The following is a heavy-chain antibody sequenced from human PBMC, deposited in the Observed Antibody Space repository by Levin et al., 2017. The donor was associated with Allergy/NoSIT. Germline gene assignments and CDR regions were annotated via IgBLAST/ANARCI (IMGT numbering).Heavy chain of an antibody. V-gene: IGHV3-7*01. D-gene: IGHD2-8*02. J-gene: IGHJ3*02. CDR1: GFTFSSYW. CDR3: ARNWRSAFDI. Sequence: GSLRLSCAASGFTFSSYWMSWVRQAPGKGLEWVANIKQDGTEKFYVDSVKGRFTISKDNAKNSVDLHMTSLRVEDSAVYYCARNWRSAFDIWGQGTMVTVSS. CDR2: IKQDGTEK.